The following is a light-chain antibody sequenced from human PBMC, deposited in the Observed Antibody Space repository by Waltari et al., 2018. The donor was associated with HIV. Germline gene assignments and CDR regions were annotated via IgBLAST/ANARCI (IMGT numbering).Light chain of an antibody. Sequence: QYVLTQPPSASGTPGQRVTISCSGSSSNIGSNTVNWYQQVPVTAPKLLIYSNNRRPSVVPDRVSGYKSGTSASLAISGLQSEDEADYYCAAWDDSLSGYVFGTGTKVTVL. CDR2: SNN. V-gene: IGLV1-44*01. J-gene: IGLJ1*01. CDR3: AAWDDSLSGYV. CDR1: SSNIGSNT.